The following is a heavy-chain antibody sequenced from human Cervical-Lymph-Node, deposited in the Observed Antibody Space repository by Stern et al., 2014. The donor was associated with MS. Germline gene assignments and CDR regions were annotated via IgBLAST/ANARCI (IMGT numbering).Heavy chain of an antibody. CDR1: GLTFTNYP. D-gene: IGHD5-18*01. CDR3: ATNPVNSFGFVYRYFDY. J-gene: IGHJ4*02. CDR2: ITVSGANT. V-gene: IGHV3-23*04. Sequence: EVQLVESGGGLVQPGGSLRLSCAASGLTFTNYPLSWVRQAPGKGLEWVSSITVSGANTYSADSVKGRFTLSRDNSKNTLYLPTRSLRPEDTALYYCATNPVNSFGFVYRYFDYWGQGTLVTVSS.